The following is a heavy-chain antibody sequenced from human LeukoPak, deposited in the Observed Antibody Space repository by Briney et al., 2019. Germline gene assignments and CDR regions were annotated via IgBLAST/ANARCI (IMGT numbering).Heavy chain of an antibody. CDR2: IHPSNGGT. CDR3: ARELACLNKAFDF. J-gene: IGHJ4*02. V-gene: IGHV1-2*02. CDR1: AYTFTGYY. Sequence: GASVKVSCKASAYTFTGYYTHWVRQAPGQGLEWVGCIHPSNGGTNYASKFQGRVTMTSDTSISTAYMELSSLTSDDTAVYYCARELACLNKAFDFWGQGTLVTVSS. D-gene: IGHD2-2*01.